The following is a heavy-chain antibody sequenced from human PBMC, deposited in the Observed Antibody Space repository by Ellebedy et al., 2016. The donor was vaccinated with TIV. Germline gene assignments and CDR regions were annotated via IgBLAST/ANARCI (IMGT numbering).Heavy chain of an antibody. CDR1: GLTFSSFG. D-gene: IGHD1-14*01. CDR3: ARGGNAESAVSH. J-gene: IGHJ4*02. Sequence: PGGSLRLSCAASGLTFSSFGMSWVRQTPGKGLEWVSGIHWNGDTTSYGDSVKGRFTISRDNAKNSLYLQMSSLRAEDTALYYCARGGNAESAVSHWGQGTLVTVSS. CDR2: IHWNGDTT. V-gene: IGHV3-20*04.